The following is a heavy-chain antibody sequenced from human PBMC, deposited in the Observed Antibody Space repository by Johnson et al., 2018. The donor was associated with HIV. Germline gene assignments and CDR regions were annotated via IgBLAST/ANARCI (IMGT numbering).Heavy chain of an antibody. CDR2: IYSGGST. D-gene: IGHD6-19*01. J-gene: IGHJ3*02. Sequence: QVQLVESGGGVVQPGRSLRLSCAASGFTFSSYGMHWVRQAPGKGLEWVAVIYSGGSTYYADSVKGRFTISRDNSKNTLYLEMNSLRAEDTALYYCARDRAGFDIWGQGTMVTVSS. V-gene: IGHV3-NL1*01. CDR1: GFTFSSYG. CDR3: ARDRAGFDI.